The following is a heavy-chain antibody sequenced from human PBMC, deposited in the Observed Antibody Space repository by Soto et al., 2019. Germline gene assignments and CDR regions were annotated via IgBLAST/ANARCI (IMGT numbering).Heavy chain of an antibody. CDR2: IDYRGST. Sequence: PSETLSLTCTVSGGSISSSSYFWAWIRLTPGKGLGWIASIDYRGSTYTNPSLSNRVVISVAASKNQVSLKLVSVTAADTALYYCSRRAPEGFDPWGQGTLVTVSS. J-gene: IGHJ5*02. CDR3: SRRAPEGFDP. CDR1: GGSISSSSYF. V-gene: IGHV4-39*01.